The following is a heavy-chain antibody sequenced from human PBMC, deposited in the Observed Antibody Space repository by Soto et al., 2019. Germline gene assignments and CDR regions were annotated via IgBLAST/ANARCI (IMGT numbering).Heavy chain of an antibody. CDR3: ARPYDSSGYYYNYYYYGMDV. CDR2: ISAYNGNT. CDR1: GYTFTSYG. V-gene: IGHV1-18*01. D-gene: IGHD3-22*01. Sequence: ASVKVSCKASGYTFTSYGISWVRQAPGQGLEWMGWISAYNGNTNYAQKLQGRVTMTTDTSTSTAYMELRSLRSDDTAVYYCARPYDSSGYYYNYYYYGMDVWGQGTTVTVSS. J-gene: IGHJ6*02.